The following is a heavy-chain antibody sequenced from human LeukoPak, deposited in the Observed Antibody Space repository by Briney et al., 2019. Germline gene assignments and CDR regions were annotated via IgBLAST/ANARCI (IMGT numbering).Heavy chain of an antibody. CDR3: ARDFVGAFDY. V-gene: IGHV3-30*03. J-gene: IGHJ4*02. CDR2: ISYDGSNK. D-gene: IGHD1-26*01. CDR1: GFTFRTYA. Sequence: PGRSLRLSCAASGFTFRTYAMHWVRQAPGKGLEWVAVISYDGSNKYYADSVKGRFTISRDNSKNTLYLQMNSLRAEDTAVYYCARDFVGAFDYWGQGTLVAVSS.